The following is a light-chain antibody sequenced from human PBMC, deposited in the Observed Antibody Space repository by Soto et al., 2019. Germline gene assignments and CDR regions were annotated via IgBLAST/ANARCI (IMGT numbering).Light chain of an antibody. CDR3: RQDGTSLVFP. V-gene: IGKV3-20*01. CDR2: GAS. J-gene: IGKJ4*01. Sequence: EIVLTQSPGTLSLSPGERATLSCRASQSVSSNFLAWYQEKLGQAPRLLIYGASKRATGIPDRFSGSGSGTDFSLTISRLEAEDFAVYYCRQDGTSLVFPVGGGTKLDIK. CDR1: QSVSSNF.